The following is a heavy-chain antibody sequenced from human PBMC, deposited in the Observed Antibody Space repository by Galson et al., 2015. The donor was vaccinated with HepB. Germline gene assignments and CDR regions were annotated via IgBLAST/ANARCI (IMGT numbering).Heavy chain of an antibody. D-gene: IGHD3-9*01. Sequence: CAISGDSVSSNSAAWNWIRQSPSRGLEWLGRTYYRSKWSNDYAVSVKSRITINPDISKNQFSLNLNSVTAADTALYFCATTTRTGSSLEAFDIWGQGTMVTVSS. CDR1: GDSVSSNSAA. CDR2: TYYRSKWSN. V-gene: IGHV6-1*01. J-gene: IGHJ3*02. CDR3: ATTTRTGSSLEAFDI.